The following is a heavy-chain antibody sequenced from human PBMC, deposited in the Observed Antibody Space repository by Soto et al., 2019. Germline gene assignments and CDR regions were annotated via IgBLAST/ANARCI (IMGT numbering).Heavy chain of an antibody. CDR1: GDSISRKY. Sequence: QVQLQESGPGLVKPSETLSLTCSVSGDSISRKYWSWLRQPAGGGREWIGRIYTTGATNYDSSFKSRVSMSVDTSKNQVSLRLTSVTAADTAVYFCAMTVIAPSPYLDHWGQGLLVTVSS. CDR3: AMTVIAPSPYLDH. V-gene: IGHV4-4*07. J-gene: IGHJ4*02. D-gene: IGHD4-17*01. CDR2: IYTTGAT.